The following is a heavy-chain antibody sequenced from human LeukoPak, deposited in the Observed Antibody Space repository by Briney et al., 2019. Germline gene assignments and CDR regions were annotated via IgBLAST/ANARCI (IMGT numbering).Heavy chain of an antibody. D-gene: IGHD2-2*01. CDR2: ISGSGSTI. CDR3: ARVELGYCSSTSCYGDAFDI. V-gene: IGHV3-21*04. CDR1: GFTFSSYG. Sequence: GGSLRLSCAASGFTFSSYGMSWVRQAPGKGLEWVSAISGSGSTIYYADSVKGRFTISRDNAKNSLYLQMNSLRAEDTAVYYCARVELGYCSSTSCYGDAFDIWGQGTMVTVSS. J-gene: IGHJ3*02.